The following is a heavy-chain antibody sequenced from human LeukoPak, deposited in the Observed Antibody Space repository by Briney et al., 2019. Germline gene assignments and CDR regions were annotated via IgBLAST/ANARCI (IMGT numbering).Heavy chain of an antibody. CDR3: ARATHYDSSGYYYHYYYYMDV. CDR1: GGTFSSYA. V-gene: IGHV1-69*05. Sequence: SVKVSCKASGGTFSSYAISWVRQGPGQGLEWMGGIIPIFGTANYAQTFQGRVTITTAESTSTAYMELRSLRSEDTAVYYCARATHYDSSGYYYHYYYYMDVWGKGTTVTVSS. J-gene: IGHJ6*03. D-gene: IGHD3-22*01. CDR2: IIPIFGTA.